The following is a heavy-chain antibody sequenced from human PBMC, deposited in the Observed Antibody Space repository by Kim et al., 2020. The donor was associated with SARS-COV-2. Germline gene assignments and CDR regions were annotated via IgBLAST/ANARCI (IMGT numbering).Heavy chain of an antibody. J-gene: IGHJ4*02. V-gene: IGHV3-9*01. CDR1: GFTFDDYA. CDR2: ISWNSGSI. D-gene: IGHD3-10*01. Sequence: GGSLRLSCAASGFTFDDYAMHWVRQAPGRGLEWVSGISWNSGSIGYADSVKGRFTISRDNAKNSLYLQMNSLRAEDTALYYCIGEFPTGMFDYWGQGTLVTVSS. CDR3: IGEFPTGMFDY.